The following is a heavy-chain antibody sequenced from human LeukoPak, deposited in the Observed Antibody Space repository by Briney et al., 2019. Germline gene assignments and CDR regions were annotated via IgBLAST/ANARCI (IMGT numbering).Heavy chain of an antibody. Sequence: GASVKVSCKVSGYTLTELSMHWVRQAPGKGLEWMGGFDPEDGETIYAQKFQGRVTMTEDTSTDTAYMELSSLRSEDTAVYYCATSAGYGATFDYWGQGTLVTVSS. J-gene: IGHJ4*02. CDR2: FDPEDGET. CDR3: ATSAGYGATFDY. D-gene: IGHD6-13*01. CDR1: GYTLTELS. V-gene: IGHV1-24*01.